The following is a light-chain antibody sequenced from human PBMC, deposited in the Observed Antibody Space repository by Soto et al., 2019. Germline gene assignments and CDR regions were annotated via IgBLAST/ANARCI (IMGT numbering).Light chain of an antibody. Sequence: QLVLTQPPSASGTPGQRVTISCSGSSSNIGNNAVNWYQQFPGTAPKLLIYDNIQRPSGVPDRFSGSMSGTSASLAISGLQAEDEADYYCAAWGDNLNGWVFGGGTKVTVL. CDR3: AAWGDNLNGWV. CDR1: SSNIGNNA. CDR2: DNI. V-gene: IGLV1-44*01. J-gene: IGLJ3*02.